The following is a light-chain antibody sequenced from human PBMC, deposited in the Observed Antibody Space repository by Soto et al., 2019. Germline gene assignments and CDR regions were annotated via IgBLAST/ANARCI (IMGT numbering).Light chain of an antibody. Sequence: QSVLTQPPSASGTPGQRVTISCSGSSSNIGSKTVNWYQQFSGTAPKVVIYSNNQRPSGVPDRFSGSKSGTSGYLTISGLQSEDEADYYSAAWDDILNGWVFGGGTKLTVL. CDR2: SNN. J-gene: IGLJ3*02. CDR3: AAWDDILNGWV. CDR1: SSNIGSKT. V-gene: IGLV1-44*01.